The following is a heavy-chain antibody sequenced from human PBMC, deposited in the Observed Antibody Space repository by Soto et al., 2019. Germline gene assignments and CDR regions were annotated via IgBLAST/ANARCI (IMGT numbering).Heavy chain of an antibody. CDR1: GYSFPNYW. J-gene: IGHJ4*02. D-gene: IGHD3-22*01. V-gene: IGHV5-10-1*03. Sequence: DVQLVQSGAEVKKPGESLRISCKGSGYSFPNYWISWVRQVPGKGLEWVGRIHPSDSHTNYSPSFQGHVIISADKSISTAYLQWNSLKAPDTAIYYCARHFYDARDYRWEAYWGQGTLVTVSS. CDR3: ARHFYDARDYRWEAY. CDR2: IHPSDSHT.